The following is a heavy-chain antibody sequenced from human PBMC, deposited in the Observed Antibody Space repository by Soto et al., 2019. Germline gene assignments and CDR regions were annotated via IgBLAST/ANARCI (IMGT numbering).Heavy chain of an antibody. Sequence: GGSLRLSCVASGFTFSNYNMNWVRQAPGKGLEWVSHISGSSIYTHYADSVRGRFTISRDNAENSVYLQMDSLRVEDTAVYYCAREGALKPFSSWGQGALVTVSS. J-gene: IGHJ5*02. CDR2: ISGSSIYT. V-gene: IGHV3-21*01. CDR3: AREGALKPFSS. CDR1: GFTFSNYN.